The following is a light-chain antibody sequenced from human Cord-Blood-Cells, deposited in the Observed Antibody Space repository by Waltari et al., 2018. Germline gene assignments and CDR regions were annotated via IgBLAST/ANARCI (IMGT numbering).Light chain of an antibody. Sequence: SYELTQPPSVSVSPAQTVRITSSGDALPTKYAYWYQQKSVQAPVLVIYEDSKRPSGIPERFSGSSSGTMATLTISGAQVEDEADYYCYSTDSSGNHRVFGGGTKLTVL. CDR1: ALPTKY. V-gene: IGLV3-10*01. CDR2: EDS. J-gene: IGLJ3*02. CDR3: YSTDSSGNHRV.